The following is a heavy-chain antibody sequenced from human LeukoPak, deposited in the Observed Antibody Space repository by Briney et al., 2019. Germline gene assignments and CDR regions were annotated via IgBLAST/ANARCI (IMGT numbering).Heavy chain of an antibody. J-gene: IGHJ4*02. CDR3: ARGVYYGSGSYEDY. V-gene: IGHV4-31*03. CDR1: GGSISSGGHY. D-gene: IGHD3-10*01. CDR2: IYYSGST. Sequence: SETLSLTCTVSGGSISSGGHYWSWIRQHPGKGLEWIGYIYYSGSTYYNPSLKSRVTISVDTSKNQFSLKLSSVTAADTAVYYCARGVYYGSGSYEDYWGQGTLVTVSS.